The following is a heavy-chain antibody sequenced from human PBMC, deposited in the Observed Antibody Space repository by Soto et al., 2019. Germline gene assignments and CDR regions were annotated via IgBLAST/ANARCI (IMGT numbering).Heavy chain of an antibody. V-gene: IGHV4-59*01. Sequence: KSSETLSLTCTVSGGSISSYYWSWIRQPPGKGLEWIGYIYYSGGTNYNPSLKSRVTISVDTSKNQFSLKLSSVTAADTAVYYCASTHYYDSSGYYYYYGMDVWGQGTTVTVS. CDR1: GGSISSYY. CDR2: IYYSGGT. CDR3: ASTHYYDSSGYYYYYGMDV. D-gene: IGHD3-22*01. J-gene: IGHJ6*02.